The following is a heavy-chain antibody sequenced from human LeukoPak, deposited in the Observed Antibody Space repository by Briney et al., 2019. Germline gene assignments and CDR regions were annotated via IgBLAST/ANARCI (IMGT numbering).Heavy chain of an antibody. V-gene: IGHV7-4-1*02. Sequence: ASVNVSCKASGYTFTNYGMNWVRQAPGQGLEWMGWINTNTGNPTYAQGFTGRFVFSLDTSVSTAYLQISSLKAEDTAVYYCAKTSNGWFFDYWGQGTLVTVSS. CDR1: GYTFTNYG. CDR2: INTNTGNP. D-gene: IGHD6-19*01. CDR3: AKTSNGWFFDY. J-gene: IGHJ4*02.